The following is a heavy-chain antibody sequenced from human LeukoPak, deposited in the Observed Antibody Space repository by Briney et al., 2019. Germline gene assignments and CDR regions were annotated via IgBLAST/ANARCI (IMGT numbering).Heavy chain of an antibody. Sequence: GGSLRLSCAASGFTFSSYTMNWVRQAPGKGLEWVSSMSGSSSYIYYADSVKGRFTISRDNAKNSLYLQMNSLRAEDTALYYCARAGDYGSSGYYWYYFDYWGQGTLVTVSS. J-gene: IGHJ4*02. V-gene: IGHV3-21*01. CDR2: MSGSSSYI. CDR3: ARAGDYGSSGYYWYYFDY. D-gene: IGHD3-22*01. CDR1: GFTFSSYT.